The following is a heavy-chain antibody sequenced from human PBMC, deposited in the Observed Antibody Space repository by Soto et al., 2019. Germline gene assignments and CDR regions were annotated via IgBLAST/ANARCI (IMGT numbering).Heavy chain of an antibody. J-gene: IGHJ6*02. CDR2: MSPAAGSV. Sequence: QVQLVQSAAEMKKPGASVKVSCEASGYTFTNYYMHWVRQAPGQGLEWMGIMSPAAGSVRYAEKFDGIVPMARDPSTSTVYLDLSKLRPDDTSVYYSARGVFCEGISCDSRMHYYGMDVWGQGTTVTVSS. V-gene: IGHV1-46*01. CDR1: GYTFTNYY. CDR3: ARGVFCEGISCDSRMHYYGMDV. D-gene: IGHD2-2*01.